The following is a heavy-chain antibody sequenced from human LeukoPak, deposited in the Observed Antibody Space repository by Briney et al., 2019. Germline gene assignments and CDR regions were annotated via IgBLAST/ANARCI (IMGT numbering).Heavy chain of an antibody. V-gene: IGHV1-8*01. Sequence: ASVKVSCKASGYTFTSYDINWVRQATGQGLEWMGWMNPNSGNTGYAQKFQGRVTMTRNTSISTAYMELSSLRSEDTAVYYCAGAIAVAGNGIDYWGQGTLVTVSS. CDR3: AGAIAVAGNGIDY. J-gene: IGHJ4*02. D-gene: IGHD6-19*01. CDR2: MNPNSGNT. CDR1: GYTFTSYD.